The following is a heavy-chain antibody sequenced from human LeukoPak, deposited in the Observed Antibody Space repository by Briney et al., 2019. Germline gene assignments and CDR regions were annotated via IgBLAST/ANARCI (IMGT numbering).Heavy chain of an antibody. V-gene: IGHV3-30*02. CDR2: IRYDGSNK. CDR1: EFSVGSNY. J-gene: IGHJ4*02. Sequence: GGSLRLSCAASEFSVGSNYMTWVRQAPGKGLEWVAFIRYDGSNKYYADSVKGRFTISRDNSKNTLYLQMNSLRAEDTAVYYCAKDRGAYDSSGYCFDYWGQGTLVTVSS. D-gene: IGHD3-22*01. CDR3: AKDRGAYDSSGYCFDY.